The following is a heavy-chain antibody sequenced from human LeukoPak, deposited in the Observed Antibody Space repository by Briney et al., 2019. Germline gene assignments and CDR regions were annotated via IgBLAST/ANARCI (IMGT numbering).Heavy chain of an antibody. Sequence: PSETLSLTCTVSGGSISSSNYYWGWIRQPPGKGLEWIGNIYYSGSTYYNPSLKSRVTISVDTSKNQFSVKLSSVTAADTAVYYCARIPTTVTTSDAFDIWGQGTMVTVSS. CDR3: ARIPTTVTTSDAFDI. D-gene: IGHD4-17*01. V-gene: IGHV4-39*07. CDR2: IYYSGST. CDR1: GGSISSSNYY. J-gene: IGHJ3*02.